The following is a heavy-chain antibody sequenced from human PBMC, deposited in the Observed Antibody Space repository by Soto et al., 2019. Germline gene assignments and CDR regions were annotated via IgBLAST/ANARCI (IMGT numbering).Heavy chain of an antibody. CDR3: ARGWFGELSSYAFDI. CDR1: GYTFTSYG. D-gene: IGHD3-10*01. J-gene: IGHJ3*02. V-gene: IGHV1-3*01. Sequence: ASVKVSCKASGYTFTSYGISWVRQAPGQRLERMGWINAGNGNTKYSQKFQGRVTITRDTSASTAYMELSSLRSEDTAVYYCARGWFGELSSYAFDIWGQGTMVTVSS. CDR2: INAGNGNT.